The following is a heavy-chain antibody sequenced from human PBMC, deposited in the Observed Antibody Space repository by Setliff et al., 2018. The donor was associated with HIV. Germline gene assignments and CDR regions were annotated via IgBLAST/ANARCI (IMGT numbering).Heavy chain of an antibody. V-gene: IGHV4-4*02. CDR1: GGSISSSNW. J-gene: IGHJ4*02. CDR3: ASGEPYYYDSTGYSGNYFDY. D-gene: IGHD3-22*01. Sequence: SETLSLTCAVSGGSISSSNWWSWARQPPGKGLEWIGEIYHGGSTNYNPSLKSRVTISVDKSKNQFSLKLASVTAADTAVYYCASGEPYYYDSTGYSGNYFDYWGQGTLVTVSS. CDR2: IYHGGST.